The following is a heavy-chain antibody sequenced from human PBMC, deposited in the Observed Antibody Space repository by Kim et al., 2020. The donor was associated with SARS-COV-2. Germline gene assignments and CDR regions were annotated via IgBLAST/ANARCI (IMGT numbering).Heavy chain of an antibody. CDR1: GFTFSSYA. J-gene: IGHJ6*02. V-gene: IGHV3-30-3*01. D-gene: IGHD3-10*01. CDR3: ARTGGRYFVTYGMDV. CDR2: ISYDGSNK. Sequence: GGSLRLSCAASGFTFSSYAMHWVRQAPGKGLEWVAVISYDGSNKYYADSVKGRFTISRDNSKNTLYLQMNSLRAEDTAVYYCARTGGRYFVTYGMDVWG.